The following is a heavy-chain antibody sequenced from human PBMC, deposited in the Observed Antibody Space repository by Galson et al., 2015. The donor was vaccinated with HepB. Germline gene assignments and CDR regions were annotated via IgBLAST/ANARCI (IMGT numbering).Heavy chain of an antibody. CDR2: IYYSGST. V-gene: IGHV4-39*01. Sequence: ETLSLTCTVSGGSISSSSYYWGWIRQPPGKGLEWIGSIYYSGSTYYNPSLKSRVTISVDTSKNQFSLKLSSVTAADTAVYYCARHDSSSWYSGEGGYYFDYWGQGTLVTVSS. CDR1: GGSISSSSYY. CDR3: ARHDSSSWYSGEGGYYFDY. D-gene: IGHD6-13*01. J-gene: IGHJ4*02.